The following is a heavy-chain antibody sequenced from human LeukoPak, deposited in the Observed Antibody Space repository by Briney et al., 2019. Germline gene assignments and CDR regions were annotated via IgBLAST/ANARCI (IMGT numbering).Heavy chain of an antibody. J-gene: IGHJ4*02. V-gene: IGHV4-4*02. CDR2: VHLSGTG. CDR1: GGSILTTNW. Sequence: SGTLSLTCAVSGGSILTTNWWSWVRQPPGKGLEWIGEVHLSGTGNYNPSLKSRVSMSIDKSKNQLSLKLTSVTAADTAMYYCARESGAFSPFGFWGQGTLVTVSS. CDR3: ARESGAFSPFGF. D-gene: IGHD1-26*01.